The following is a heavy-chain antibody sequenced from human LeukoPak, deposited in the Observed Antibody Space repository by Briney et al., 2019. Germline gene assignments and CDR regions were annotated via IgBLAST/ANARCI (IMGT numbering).Heavy chain of an antibody. CDR1: GGTFSSYA. V-gene: IGHV1-69*01. CDR3: ARDLGWELHAFDI. D-gene: IGHD1-26*01. J-gene: IGHJ3*02. Sequence: ASVKVSCKASGGTFSSYATSWVRQAPGQGLEWMGGIIPIFGTANYAQKFQGRVTITADESTSTAYMELSSLRSEDTAVYYCARDLGWELHAFDIWGQGTMVTVSS. CDR2: IIPIFGTA.